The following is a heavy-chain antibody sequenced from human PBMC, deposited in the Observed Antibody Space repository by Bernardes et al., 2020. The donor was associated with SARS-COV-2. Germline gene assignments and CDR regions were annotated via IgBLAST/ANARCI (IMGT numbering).Heavy chain of an antibody. V-gene: IGHV3-53*01. CDR2: MYSGGST. J-gene: IGHJ4*02. CDR3: ARGSGSYPYFDC. CDR1: GLTVSGSY. D-gene: IGHD1-26*01. Sequence: GGSLRLSCAASGLTVSGSYISWVRQAPGKGLEWVSLMYSGGSTYYAASVKGRFTISRDNSKNTLYLQLNSLRAEDTAVYYCARGSGSYPYFDCWGQGTLVAVS.